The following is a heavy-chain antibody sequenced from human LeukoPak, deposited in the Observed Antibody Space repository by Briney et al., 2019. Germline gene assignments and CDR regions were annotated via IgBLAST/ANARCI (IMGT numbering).Heavy chain of an antibody. CDR3: ARVRGDSSGYCYNDDAFDI. Sequence: GGSLRLSCAASGFTVNSNYWSWVRQAPGKGLEWVSVIYSGGSTYYADSVKGRFTISRDNSKNTLYLQMNSLRAEDTAVYYCARVRGDSSGYCYNDDAFDIWGQGTMVTVSS. J-gene: IGHJ3*02. CDR1: GFTVNSNY. CDR2: IYSGGST. V-gene: IGHV3-53*01. D-gene: IGHD3-22*01.